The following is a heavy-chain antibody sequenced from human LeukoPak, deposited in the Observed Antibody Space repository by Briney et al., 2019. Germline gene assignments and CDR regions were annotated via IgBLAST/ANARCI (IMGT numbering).Heavy chain of an antibody. CDR3: WIDRSHSGTFDY. V-gene: IGHV4-59*12. CDR1: GGSISSYY. D-gene: IGHD1-7*01. Sequence: PSETLSLTCTVSGGSISSYYWSWIRQPPGKGLEWIGYIYYSGSTNYNPSLKSRVTISVDTSKNQFSPQLRSVTAADTAGYYCWIDRSHSGTFDYWGQGSQVTVSS. J-gene: IGHJ4*02. CDR2: IYYSGST.